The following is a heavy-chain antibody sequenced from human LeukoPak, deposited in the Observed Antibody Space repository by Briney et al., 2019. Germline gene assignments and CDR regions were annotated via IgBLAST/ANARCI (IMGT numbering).Heavy chain of an antibody. Sequence: GGSLRLSCAASGFTFSSYSMNWVRQAPGKGLEWVSSISSSSSYIYYADSVKGRFTISRDSAKNSLYLQMNSLRAEDTAVYYCARDGIAVAGFFDYWGQGTLVTVSS. J-gene: IGHJ4*02. CDR3: ARDGIAVAGFFDY. V-gene: IGHV3-21*01. D-gene: IGHD6-19*01. CDR1: GFTFSSYS. CDR2: ISSSSSYI.